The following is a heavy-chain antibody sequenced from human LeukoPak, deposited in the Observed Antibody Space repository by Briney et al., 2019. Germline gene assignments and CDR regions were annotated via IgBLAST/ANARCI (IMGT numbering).Heavy chain of an antibody. CDR3: ARDNIGSYDY. CDR1: GFTFSDYY. CDR2: TKAKVDNYVT. V-gene: IGHV3-72*01. D-gene: IGHD3-10*01. Sequence: GRSLRLSCVVSGFTFSDYYMDWVSQNPGNGLEWIGRTKAKVDNYVTEYAASVKGRFTISRDESKSSLYLQMNSLKTEDTAVYYCARDNIGSYDYWGQGTRVTVSS. J-gene: IGHJ4*02.